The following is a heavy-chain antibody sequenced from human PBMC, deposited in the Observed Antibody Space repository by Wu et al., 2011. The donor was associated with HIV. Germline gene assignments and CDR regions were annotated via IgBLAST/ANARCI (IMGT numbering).Heavy chain of an antibody. CDR3: AIRDYYGSGSYYKYFDY. Sequence: QIQLVQSGAEVKKPGASVKVSCKASGYTFTSYDINWVRQATGQGLEWMGWMNPNSGNTGYAQKFQGRVTITTDESTSTAYMELSSLRSEDTAVYYCAIRDYYGSGSYYKYFDYWGQGTLVTVSS. J-gene: IGHJ4*02. CDR1: GYTFTSYD. D-gene: IGHD3-10*01. V-gene: IGHV1-8*03. CDR2: MNPNSGNT.